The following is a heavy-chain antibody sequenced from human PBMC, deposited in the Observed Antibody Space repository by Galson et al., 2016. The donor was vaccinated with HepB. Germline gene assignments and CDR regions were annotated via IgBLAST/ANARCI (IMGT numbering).Heavy chain of an antibody. V-gene: IGHV3-23*01. CDR2: IGGSGGDT. CDR1: GFALGTYR. CDR3: ARRYDTPGYYYIDF. D-gene: IGHD3-22*01. J-gene: IGHJ4*02. Sequence: SLRLSCAASGFALGTYRMNWVRQAPGKGLEWVPAIGGSGGDTYYADSGKGRFTISRDNSKNTLYLHINSLRAEDTAVYYRARRYDTPGYYYIDFWGQGTLVTVSS.